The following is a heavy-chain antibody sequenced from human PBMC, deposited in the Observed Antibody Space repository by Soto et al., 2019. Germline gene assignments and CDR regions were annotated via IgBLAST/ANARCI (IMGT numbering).Heavy chain of an antibody. CDR1: GASISGSYYY. D-gene: IGHD1-20*01. Sequence: SETLSLTCAVSGASISGSYYYWAWLRQSPGKGPEWIGSVFYTGFTSYNPSLESRVSVSVDTSKSQFSLKLSAVTAADTAVYYCATSQKGYNWNYFDRWGQGALVTVSS. CDR3: ATSQKGYNWNYFDR. CDR2: VFYTGFT. J-gene: IGHJ4*02. V-gene: IGHV4-39*01.